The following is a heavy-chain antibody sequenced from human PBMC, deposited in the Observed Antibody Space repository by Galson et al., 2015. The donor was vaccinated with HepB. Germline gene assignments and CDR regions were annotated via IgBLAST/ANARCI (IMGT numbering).Heavy chain of an antibody. CDR3: ARSACCEYGYSYGISDYYYYYYMDV. CDR2: IIPIFGTA. CDR1: GGTFSSYA. J-gene: IGHJ6*03. D-gene: IGHD5-18*01. V-gene: IGHV1-69*13. Sequence: SVKVSCKASGGTFSSYAISWVRQAPGQGLEWMGGIIPIFGTANYAQKFQGRVTITADESTSTAYMELSSLRSEDTAVYYCARSACCEYGYSYGISDYYYYYYMDVWGKGTTVTVSS.